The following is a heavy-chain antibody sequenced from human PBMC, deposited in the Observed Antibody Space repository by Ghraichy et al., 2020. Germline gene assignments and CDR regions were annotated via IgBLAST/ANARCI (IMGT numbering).Heavy chain of an antibody. CDR1: GGSITISSSNW. J-gene: IGHJ4*02. Sequence: SETLSLTCAVSGGSITISSSNWWSWVRQPPGKGLAWIGEIYHSGRTNYNPSLKSRVTISVDKSKNQFSLKLSSVTAADTAVYYCARGPHGGYFDYWGQGTLVTVSS. CDR3: ARGPHGGYFDY. CDR2: IYHSGRT. V-gene: IGHV4-4*02. D-gene: IGHD2-15*01.